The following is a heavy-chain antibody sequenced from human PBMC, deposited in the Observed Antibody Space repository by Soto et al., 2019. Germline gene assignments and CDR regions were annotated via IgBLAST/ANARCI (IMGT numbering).Heavy chain of an antibody. CDR3: ARDSSGSFYGMDV. V-gene: IGHV3-53*01. D-gene: IGHD6-19*01. J-gene: IGHJ6*02. CDR2: IYSGGST. Sequence: GGSLRLSCAASGFTVSSNYMSWVRQAPGKGLEWVSVIYSGGSTYYADSVKGRFTISRDNSKNTLYLQMNSLRAEDTAVYYCARDSSGSFYGMDVWGQGTTVTVSS. CDR1: GFTVSSNY.